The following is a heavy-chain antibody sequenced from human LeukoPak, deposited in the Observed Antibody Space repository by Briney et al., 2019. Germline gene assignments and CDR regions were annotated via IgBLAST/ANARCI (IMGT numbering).Heavy chain of an antibody. CDR3: ARVRYCSGGSCYHYFDY. D-gene: IGHD2-15*01. Sequence: GASVKVSCKASGYTFTSYGISWVRQAPGQGLEWMGWISAYNGNTNYAQKLQGRVTMTTDTSTSTAYMELRSLRSDDTAVYCCARVRYCSGGSCYHYFDYWGQGTLVTVSS. CDR2: ISAYNGNT. J-gene: IGHJ4*02. CDR1: GYTFTSYG. V-gene: IGHV1-18*01.